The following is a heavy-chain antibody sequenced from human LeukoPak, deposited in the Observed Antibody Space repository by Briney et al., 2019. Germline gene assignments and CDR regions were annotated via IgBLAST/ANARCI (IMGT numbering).Heavy chain of an antibody. CDR1: GFTFSSYE. V-gene: IGHV3-48*03. J-gene: IGHJ6*04. CDR2: ISSSGSTI. Sequence: GGSLRLSCAASGFTFSSYEMNWVRQAPGKGLEWVSYISSSGSTIYYADSVKGRFTISRDNDKNSLYLQMNSLRAEDTAVYYCARRLPAEALDDYYGMDVWGKGTTVTVSS. D-gene: IGHD2-2*01. CDR3: ARRLPAEALDDYYGMDV.